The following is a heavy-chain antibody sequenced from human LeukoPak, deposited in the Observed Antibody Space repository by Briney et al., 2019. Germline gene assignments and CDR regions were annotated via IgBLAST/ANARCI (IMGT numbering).Heavy chain of an antibody. CDR3: AKEGLGAAVGTFDY. J-gene: IGHJ4*02. V-gene: IGHV3-23*01. CDR1: RFTFSSYA. D-gene: IGHD6-13*01. Sequence: GGSLRLSCAASRFTFSSYAMSWVRQAPGKGLAWVSTISGSGDSTDYADSVKGRFTISRDNSKNTVFLQMNSLRAEDTAVYYCAKEGLGAAVGTFDYWGQGTLVTASS. CDR2: ISGSGDST.